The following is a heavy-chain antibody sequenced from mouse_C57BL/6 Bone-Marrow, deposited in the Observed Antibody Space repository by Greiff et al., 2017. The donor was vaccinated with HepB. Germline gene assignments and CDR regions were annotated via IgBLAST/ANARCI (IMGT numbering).Heavy chain of an antibody. Sequence: QVQLQQSGAELVWPGTSVKMSCKASRYTFTNYCIGWVKQRPGHGLEWIGDIYPGGGYTNYNEKFKGKATITADKSASTAYMQFSSLTSEDSAIYDCARYDYDGLFAYWGQGTLVTVSA. D-gene: IGHD2-4*01. CDR2: IYPGGGYT. V-gene: IGHV1-63*01. CDR3: ARYDYDGLFAY. J-gene: IGHJ3*01. CDR1: RYTFTNYC.